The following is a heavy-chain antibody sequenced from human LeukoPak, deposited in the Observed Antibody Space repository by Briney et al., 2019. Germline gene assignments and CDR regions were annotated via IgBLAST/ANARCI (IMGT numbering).Heavy chain of an antibody. CDR1: GFTFSDYY. Sequence: GGSLRLSCAASGFTFSDYYMGWIRQAPGKGLEWLSYISGSGTIIYYADSVEGRFTISRDNAKNSLDLQMNSLRADDTAVYYCGRDFGLTGTKRSFDIWGQGTMVTVSS. CDR3: GRDFGLTGTKRSFDI. J-gene: IGHJ3*02. CDR2: ISGSGTII. V-gene: IGHV3-11*01. D-gene: IGHD1-7*01.